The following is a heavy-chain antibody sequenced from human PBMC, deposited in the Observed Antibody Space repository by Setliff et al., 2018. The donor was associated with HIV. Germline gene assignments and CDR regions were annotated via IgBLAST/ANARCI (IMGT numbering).Heavy chain of an antibody. Sequence: PGGSLRLSCAASRFDFNNYWMCWVRQAPGKGLEWVANIGQDGSEKNYVDSVKGRFTISRDNAKNSMDLQMHSLRVEDTAVYYCAAVPWGHSSLIIDHWGQGTPVTVSS. CDR2: IGQDGSEK. CDR3: AAVPWGHSSLIIDH. V-gene: IGHV3-7*01. D-gene: IGHD3-16*01. J-gene: IGHJ4*02. CDR1: RFDFNNYW.